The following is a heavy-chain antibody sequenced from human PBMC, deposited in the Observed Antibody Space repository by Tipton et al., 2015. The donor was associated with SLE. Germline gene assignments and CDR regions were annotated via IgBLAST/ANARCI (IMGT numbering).Heavy chain of an antibody. CDR1: GGSISSYY. V-gene: IGHV4-59*01. D-gene: IGHD6-13*01. CDR2: IYYSGST. CDR3: ARDGDAAAGFDY. J-gene: IGHJ4*02. Sequence: TLSLTCTVSGGSISSYYWSWIRQPPGKGLEWIGYIYYSGSTNYNPSPKSRVIISVDTSKNQFSLKLSSVTAADTAVYYCARDGDAAAGFDYWGQGTLVTVSS.